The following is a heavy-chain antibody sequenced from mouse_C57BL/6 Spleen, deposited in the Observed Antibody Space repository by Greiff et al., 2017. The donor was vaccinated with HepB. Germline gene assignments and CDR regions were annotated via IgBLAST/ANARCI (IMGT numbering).Heavy chain of an antibody. Sequence: QVQLQQPGAELVRPGSSVKLSCKASGYTFTSYWMHWVKQRPIQGLEWIGNIDPSDSETHYNQKFKDKATLTVDKSSSTAYMHLSSLTSEDSAVYRSERRITPGVRDSGGKETSFPVSS. CDR3: ERRITPGVRDS. V-gene: IGHV1-52*01. D-gene: IGHD1-1*01. CDR2: IDPSDSET. CDR1: GYTFTSYW. J-gene: IGHJ4*01.